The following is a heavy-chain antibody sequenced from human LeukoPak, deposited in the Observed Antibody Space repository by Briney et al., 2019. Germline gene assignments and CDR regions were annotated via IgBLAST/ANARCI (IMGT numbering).Heavy chain of an antibody. CDR1: GYRFTSYW. D-gene: IGHD3-22*01. CDR2: IYPGDSDT. CDR3: ARAGFYYDSSGPKVFDY. J-gene: IGHJ4*02. Sequence: GESLKISCKGSGYRFTSYWIGWVRPMPGKGLEWMGIIYPGDSDTRYSPSFQGQVPLSADKSISTAYLQWSSLKASDTAMYYCARAGFYYDSSGPKVFDYWGQGTLVTVSS. V-gene: IGHV5-51*01.